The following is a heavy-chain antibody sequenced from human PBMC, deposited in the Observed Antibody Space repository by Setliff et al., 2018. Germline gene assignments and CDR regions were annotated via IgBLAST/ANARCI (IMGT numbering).Heavy chain of an antibody. CDR1: GFTFSSYA. Sequence: PGGSLRLSCAASGFTFSSYAMTWVRQASGKGLEWVGRIRSKANSYATAYAASVKGRFTISRDDSKNTLYLQMNSLRAEDTAVYYCAREKHSYGYLASYYYYGMDVWGQGTTVTVSS. CDR3: AREKHSYGYLASYYYYGMDV. J-gene: IGHJ6*02. V-gene: IGHV3-73*01. D-gene: IGHD5-18*01. CDR2: IRSKANSYAT.